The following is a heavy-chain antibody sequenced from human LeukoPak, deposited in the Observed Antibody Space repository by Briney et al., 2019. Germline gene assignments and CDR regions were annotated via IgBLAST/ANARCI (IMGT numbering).Heavy chain of an antibody. CDR2: IYYSGST. V-gene: IGHV4-39*07. CDR1: GGSISSSSYY. CDR3: ARDVLIAAAGTFDY. J-gene: IGHJ4*02. Sequence: SETLSLTCTVSGGSISSSSYYWGWIRQPPGKGLEWIGSIYYSGSTYYNPSLKSRVTISVDTSKNQFSLKLSSVTAADTAVYYCARDVLIAAAGTFDYWGQGTLVTVSS. D-gene: IGHD6-13*01.